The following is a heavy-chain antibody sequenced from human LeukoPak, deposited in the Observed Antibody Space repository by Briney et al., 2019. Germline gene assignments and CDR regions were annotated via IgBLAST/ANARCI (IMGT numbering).Heavy chain of an antibody. CDR3: ARVLCSGGSCYMSGFGN. V-gene: IGHV4-61*02. Sequence: PSQTLSLTCTVSGGSISSGSYYWSWIRQPAGKGLEWIGRSYTSGSTNYNPSLKSRVTISVDTSKNQFSLKLSSVTAADTAVYYCARVLCSGGSCYMSGFGNWGQGTLVTVSS. CDR2: SYTSGST. CDR1: GGSISSGSYY. D-gene: IGHD2-15*01. J-gene: IGHJ4*02.